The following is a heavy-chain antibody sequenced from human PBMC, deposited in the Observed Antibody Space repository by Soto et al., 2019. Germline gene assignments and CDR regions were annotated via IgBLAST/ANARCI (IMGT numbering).Heavy chain of an antibody. CDR3: ASAVRKYYYDSSGRFDY. CDR1: GFTFSDYY. D-gene: IGHD3-22*01. CDR2: ISSSSSYT. V-gene: IGHV3-11*06. Sequence: GGSLRLSCAASGFTFSDYYMSWIRQAPGKGLEWVSYISSSSSYTNYADSVKGRFTISRDNAKNSLYLQTNSLRAEDTAVYYCASAVRKYYYDSSGRFDYWGQGTVVTVSS. J-gene: IGHJ4*02.